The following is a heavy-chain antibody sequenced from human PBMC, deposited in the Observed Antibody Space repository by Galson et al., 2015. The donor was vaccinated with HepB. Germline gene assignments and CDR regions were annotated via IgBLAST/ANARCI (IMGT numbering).Heavy chain of an antibody. J-gene: IGHJ4*02. CDR1: GFTFSSYA. CDR3: AKGYCSGGSCYSRGYYFDY. D-gene: IGHD2-15*01. Sequence: SLRLSCAASGFTFSSYAMSWVRQAPGKGLEWVSAISGSGGSTYYADSVKGRFTISRDNSKNTLYLQMNSLRAEDTAVYYCAKGYCSGGSCYSRGYYFDYWGQGTLVTVSS. V-gene: IGHV3-23*01. CDR2: ISGSGGST.